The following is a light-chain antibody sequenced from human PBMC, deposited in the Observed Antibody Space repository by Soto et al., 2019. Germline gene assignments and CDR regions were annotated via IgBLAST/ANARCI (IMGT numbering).Light chain of an antibody. Sequence: EIVMTQSPATLSVSPGERATLSCRASQSVSSNLAWYQQKPGQAPRLLIYGASTRATGIPARFSGSGSGTEFTLTINGLQSEDFVVYYCQQYNNWPPRAWTFGQGTKVEI. CDR3: QQYNNWPPRAWT. J-gene: IGKJ1*01. CDR1: QSVSSN. CDR2: GAS. V-gene: IGKV3-15*01.